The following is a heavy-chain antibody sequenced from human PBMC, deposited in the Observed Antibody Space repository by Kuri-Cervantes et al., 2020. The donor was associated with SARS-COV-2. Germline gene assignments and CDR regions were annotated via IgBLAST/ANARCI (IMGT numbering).Heavy chain of an antibody. Sequence: GESLKISCAASGFTFSSYCMHWVRQAPGKGLEWVAIIWYDGSNKYYADSVKGRFTISRDNSKNTLYLQMNSLRAEDTAVYYCARGRSGFDYWGQGTLVTVSS. J-gene: IGHJ4*02. D-gene: IGHD3-3*01. V-gene: IGHV3-33*01. CDR2: IWYDGSNK. CDR3: ARGRSGFDY. CDR1: GFTFSSYC.